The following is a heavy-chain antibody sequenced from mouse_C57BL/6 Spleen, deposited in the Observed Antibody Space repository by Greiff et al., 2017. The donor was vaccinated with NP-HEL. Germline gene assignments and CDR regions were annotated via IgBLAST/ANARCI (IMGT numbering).Heavy chain of an antibody. D-gene: IGHD2-3*01. CDR2: IYPRDGST. Sequence: VQLQQSGPELVKPGASVKLSCKASGYTFTSYDINWVKQRPGPGLEWIGWIYPRDGSTKYNEKFKGKATLTVDTSSSTAYMELHSRASEDSAVYVCAGGMVRVGLAYWGQGTLVTVSA. V-gene: IGHV1-85*01. CDR3: AGGMVRVGLAY. CDR1: GYTFTSYD. J-gene: IGHJ3*01.